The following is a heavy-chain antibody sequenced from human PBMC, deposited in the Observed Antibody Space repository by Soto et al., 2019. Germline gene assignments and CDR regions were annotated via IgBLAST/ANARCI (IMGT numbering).Heavy chain of an antibody. J-gene: IGHJ5*02. CDR1: GYTFTSYY. Sequence: ASVKVSCKTSGYTFTSYYMHWVRQAPGQGLEWMGIINPSGGSTSYAQKFQGRVTMTRDTSTSTVYMELSSLRSEDTAVYYCARGYSSGWSPLNWFDPWGQGTLVTVSS. V-gene: IGHV1-46*03. CDR2: INPSGGST. D-gene: IGHD6-19*01. CDR3: ARGYSSGWSPLNWFDP.